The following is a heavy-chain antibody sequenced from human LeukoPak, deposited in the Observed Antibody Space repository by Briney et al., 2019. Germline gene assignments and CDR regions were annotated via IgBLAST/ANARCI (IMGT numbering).Heavy chain of an antibody. V-gene: IGHV3-48*01. CDR2: ISSSSSTI. CDR1: GFTFSSYS. J-gene: IGHJ4*02. D-gene: IGHD3-10*01. CDR3: AQQILRRWFGELFSPFVY. Sequence: PGGSLRLSCAATGFTFSSYSRNWVRQAPGKGLEWVSYISSSSSTIYYADSVKGRFTISRDNSKNTLYLQMNSLRAEDTAVYYCAQQILRRWFGELFSPFVYWGQGTLVTVSS.